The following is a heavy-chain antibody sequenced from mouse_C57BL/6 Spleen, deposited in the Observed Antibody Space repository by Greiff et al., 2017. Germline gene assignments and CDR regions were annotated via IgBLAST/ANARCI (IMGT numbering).Heavy chain of an antibody. CDR3: AREGDYDYGVFDY. Sequence: QVQLQQPGAELVKPGASVKLSCKASGYTFTSYWMHWVKQRPGRGLEWIGRIDPNSGGTKYNEKFKSKATLTVDKSSSPAYMQLSSLTSEDSAVDWGAREGDYDYGVFDYWGQGTTVTGSA. J-gene: IGHJ2*01. V-gene: IGHV1-72*01. D-gene: IGHD2-4*01. CDR1: GYTFTSYW. CDR2: IDPNSGGT.